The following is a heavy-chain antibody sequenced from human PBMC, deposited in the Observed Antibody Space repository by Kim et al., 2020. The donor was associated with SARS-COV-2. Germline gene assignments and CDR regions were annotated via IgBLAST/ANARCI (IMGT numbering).Heavy chain of an antibody. D-gene: IGHD3-22*01. Sequence: GGSLRLSCAASGFTFSSYAMHWVRQAPGKGLEWVAVISYDGSNKYYADSVKGRFTISRDNSKNTLYLQMNSLRAEDTAVYYCARDMYYYDSSGYQFDYWG. CDR3: ARDMYYYDSSGYQFDY. V-gene: IGHV3-30*04. J-gene: IGHJ4*01. CDR1: GFTFSSYA. CDR2: ISYDGSNK.